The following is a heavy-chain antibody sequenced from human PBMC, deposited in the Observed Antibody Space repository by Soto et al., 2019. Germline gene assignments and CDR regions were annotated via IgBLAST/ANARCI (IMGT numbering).Heavy chain of an antibody. J-gene: IGHJ4*02. CDR1: GFIFSQYS. Sequence: GGSLRLSCAASGFIFSQYSMNWVRQAPGKGLEWVSSISSTGALMYYADSVKGRFTISRDDADNSLYLQMNILRVEDTAVYYCARDRLARGIPVAGRIDYWGQGA. V-gene: IGHV3-21*01. CDR2: ISSTGALM. CDR3: ARDRLARGIPVAGRIDY. D-gene: IGHD6-19*01.